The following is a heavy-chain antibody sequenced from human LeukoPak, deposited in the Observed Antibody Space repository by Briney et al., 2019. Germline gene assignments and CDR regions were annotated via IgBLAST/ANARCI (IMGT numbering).Heavy chain of an antibody. CDR1: GFTFSSYS. D-gene: IGHD3-22*01. CDR3: ARDPPYYYDSSGYYYSGT. V-gene: IGHV3-21*01. J-gene: IGHJ5*02. Sequence: GGSLRLSCAASGFTFSSYSMNWVRQAPGKGLEWVSCISSSSTYIYYADSVKGRFTISRDNAKNSLSLQMNSLRAEDTAVYYCARDPPYYYDSSGYYYSGTWGQGTLVTVSS. CDR2: ISSSSTYI.